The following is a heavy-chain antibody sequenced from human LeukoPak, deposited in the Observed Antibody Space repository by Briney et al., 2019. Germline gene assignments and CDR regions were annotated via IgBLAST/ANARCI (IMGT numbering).Heavy chain of an antibody. V-gene: IGHV6-1*01. Sequence: SQTLSLTCAISGDSVSSNSAAWNWIRQSPSRGLEWLGRTYYRSKWYNDYAVSVKSRITINPDTSKSQFSLQLNSVTPEDTAVYYCARDGQQLVRRYYYYGMDVWGQGTTVTVSS. D-gene: IGHD6-13*01. J-gene: IGHJ6*02. CDR3: ARDGQQLVRRYYYYGMDV. CDR1: GDSVSSNSAA. CDR2: TYYRSKWYN.